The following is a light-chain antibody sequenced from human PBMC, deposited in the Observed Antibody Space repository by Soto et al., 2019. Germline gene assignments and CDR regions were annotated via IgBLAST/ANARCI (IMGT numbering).Light chain of an antibody. CDR2: EVT. CDR1: SRDVGRYNF. Sequence: QSALTQPASVSGSPGQSITISCTGTSRDVGRYNFVSWYQQHPGKVPRVTIYEVTKRPSGVSNRFSGSKSGNTAFLTISGLQAEDEAEYYCCSDAGSGIYVFGTGTKVTVL. CDR3: CSDAGSGIYV. J-gene: IGLJ1*01. V-gene: IGLV2-23*02.